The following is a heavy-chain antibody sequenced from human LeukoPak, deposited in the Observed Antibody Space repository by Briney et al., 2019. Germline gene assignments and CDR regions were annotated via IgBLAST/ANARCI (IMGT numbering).Heavy chain of an antibody. CDR2: IYYSGST. J-gene: IGHJ6*03. V-gene: IGHV4-59*01. CDR3: ARGIYYGVYYYYYYMDV. CDR1: GGSISNYY. D-gene: IGHD4-17*01. Sequence: PSETLSLTCTVSGGSISNYYWSWIRQPPGKGLEWIGYIYYSGSTNYNSSLKSRVTISVDTSKNQFSPKLSSVTAADTAVYYCARGIYYGVYYYYYYMDVWGKGTTVTVSS.